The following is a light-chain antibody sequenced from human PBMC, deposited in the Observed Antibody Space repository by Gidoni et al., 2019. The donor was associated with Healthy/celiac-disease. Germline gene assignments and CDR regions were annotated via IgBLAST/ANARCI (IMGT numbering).Light chain of an antibody. CDR2: GAS. Sequence: EIVMPQSPATLSVSPGERATLSCRASQSVSSNLTWYQQKPGQAPSLLIYGASPRATGIPARFSGSGSGTEFTLTISSLQSEDFAVYYCQQYNNWPFTFGPGTKVEIK. CDR1: QSVSSN. CDR3: QQYNNWPFT. J-gene: IGKJ3*01. V-gene: IGKV3-15*01.